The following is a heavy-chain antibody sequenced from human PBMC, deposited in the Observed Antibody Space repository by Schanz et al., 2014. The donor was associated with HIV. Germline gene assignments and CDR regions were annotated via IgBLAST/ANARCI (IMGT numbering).Heavy chain of an antibody. CDR1: GFTFSSYG. Sequence: QVQLVESGGGVVQPGRSLRLSCAASGFTFSSYGMHWVRQAPGKGLEWVAVISYDGSNKYYADSVKGRFTISRDNSKNTLSLQMNSLRVEDTAVYYCARDWLGDSDYYYGMDFWGQGTTVTVSS. D-gene: IGHD2-21*01. CDR2: ISYDGSNK. J-gene: IGHJ6*02. CDR3: ARDWLGDSDYYYGMDF. V-gene: IGHV3-30*03.